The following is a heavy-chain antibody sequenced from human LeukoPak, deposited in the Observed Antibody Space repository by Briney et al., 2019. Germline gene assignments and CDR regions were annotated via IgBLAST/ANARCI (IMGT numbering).Heavy chain of an antibody. CDR3: ARANYYDSSGYSRGAFDI. CDR2: INHSGST. D-gene: IGHD3-22*01. Sequence: SETLSLTCTVSGGSISSYYWSWIRQPPGKGLEWIGEINHSGSTNYNPSLKSRVTISVDTSKNQFSLKLSSVAAADTAVYYCARANYYDSSGYSRGAFDIWGQGTMITVSS. CDR1: GGSISSYY. V-gene: IGHV4-34*01. J-gene: IGHJ3*02.